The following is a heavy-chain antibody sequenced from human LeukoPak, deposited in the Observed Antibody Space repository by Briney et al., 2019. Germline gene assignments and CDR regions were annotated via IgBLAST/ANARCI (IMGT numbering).Heavy chain of an antibody. V-gene: IGHV3-30*02. CDR1: GFTFSNYG. J-gene: IGHJ4*02. CDR2: IRYDGGIK. D-gene: IGHD1-1*01. CDR3: ARDVSAVGGLERPATLGY. Sequence: GGSLRLSCAASGFTFSNYGMHWVRQPPGKGLEWVAFIRYDGGIKHYADSVKGRFTLSRDNSKNTLYLQMNSLRPEDTAVYYCARDVSAVGGLERPATLGYWGQGTLVTVSS.